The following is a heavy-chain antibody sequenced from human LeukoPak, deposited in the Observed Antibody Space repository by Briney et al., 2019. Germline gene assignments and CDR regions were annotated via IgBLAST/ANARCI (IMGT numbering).Heavy chain of an antibody. J-gene: IGHJ4*02. Sequence: SETLSLTCTVSGGSISSSSYYWGWIRQPPGKGLEWIGSIYYSGSTYYNPSLKSRVTISVDTSKNQFSLKLSSVTAADTAVYYCARSYGSGSPPGDYFDYWGQGTLVTVSS. CDR3: ARSYGSGSPPGDYFDY. D-gene: IGHD3-10*01. V-gene: IGHV4-39*07. CDR2: IYYSGST. CDR1: GGSISSSSYY.